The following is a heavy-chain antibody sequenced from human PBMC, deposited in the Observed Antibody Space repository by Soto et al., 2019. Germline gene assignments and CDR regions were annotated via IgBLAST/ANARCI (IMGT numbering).Heavy chain of an antibody. CDR1: GGPFCGYY. D-gene: IGHD6-6*01. J-gene: IGHJ4*02. CDR2: ISHSGNT. CDR3: SRAPRVSSSSQTRPDF. Sequence: PSETLSLTFSIYGGPFCGYYWSGIRRRPGRGVEWCVEISHSGNTNYTPCLKCRGSISIDTSRKQFTLNLASVSAADTAVYYCSRAPRVSSSSQTRPDFWGQGTLVTVSS. V-gene: IGHV4-34*01.